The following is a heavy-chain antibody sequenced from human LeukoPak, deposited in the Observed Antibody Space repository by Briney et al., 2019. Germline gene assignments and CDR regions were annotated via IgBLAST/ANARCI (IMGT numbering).Heavy chain of an antibody. V-gene: IGHV3-33*01. D-gene: IGHD3-22*01. J-gene: IGHJ4*02. CDR2: IWYDGTNK. Sequence: GGSLRLSCAASGFTFSSYAMHWVRQAPGKGLEWVAVIWYDGTNKYSADSVKGRFTISRDNSKNALYLQMNSLRAEDTALYYCARDRDYDSGAYYDYWGQGTLVTVSS. CDR3: ARDRDYDSGAYYDY. CDR1: GFTFSSYA.